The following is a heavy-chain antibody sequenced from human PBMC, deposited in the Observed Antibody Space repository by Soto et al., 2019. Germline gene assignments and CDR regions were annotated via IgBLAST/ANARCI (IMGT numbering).Heavy chain of an antibody. CDR3: ALPTMDHIDYYYYGMDV. CDR2: IYSGGNT. J-gene: IGHJ6*02. D-gene: IGHD3-10*01. Sequence: GGSLRLSCAASGLTVSSNYMSWVRQAPGKGLDWVSIIYSGGNTYYADSVKGRFIISRDNSKNTLYLQMNSLRAEDTVVYYCALPTMDHIDYYYYGMDVWGQGTAVTVSS. CDR1: GLTVSSNY. V-gene: IGHV3-53*01.